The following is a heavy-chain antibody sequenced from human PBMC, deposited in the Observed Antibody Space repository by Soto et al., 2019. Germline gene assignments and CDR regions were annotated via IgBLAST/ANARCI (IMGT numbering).Heavy chain of an antibody. CDR1: GFTFSSYA. D-gene: IGHD2-8*01. Sequence: QVQLVESGGGVVQPGRSLRLSCAASGFTFSSYAMHWVRQAPGKGLEWVAVISYDGSNKYYADSVKGRFTISRDNSKNTLYRQMNSLRAEDTAVYYCARRHPDCTNGVCYFDYWGQGTLVTVSS. CDR2: ISYDGSNK. CDR3: ARRHPDCTNGVCYFDY. V-gene: IGHV3-30-3*01. J-gene: IGHJ4*02.